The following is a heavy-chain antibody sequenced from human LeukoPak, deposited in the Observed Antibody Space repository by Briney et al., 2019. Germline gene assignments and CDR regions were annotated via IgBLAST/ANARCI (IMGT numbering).Heavy chain of an antibody. D-gene: IGHD6-13*01. V-gene: IGHV4-34*01. Sequence: SETLSLTCAVYGGSFSDYYWGWIRQPPGKGLEWIGEINHSESTNYNPSLKSRVTISVDSSKSQFSLKLSSVTAADTAVYYCAREGEQQLVGSYYYYYYMDVWGKGTTVTISS. J-gene: IGHJ6*03. CDR2: INHSEST. CDR1: GGSFSDYY. CDR3: AREGEQQLVGSYYYYYYMDV.